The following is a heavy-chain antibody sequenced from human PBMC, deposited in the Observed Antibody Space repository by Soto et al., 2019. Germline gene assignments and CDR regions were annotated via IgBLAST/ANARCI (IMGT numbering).Heavy chain of an antibody. D-gene: IGHD3-3*01. V-gene: IGHV4-31*03. Sequence: PSETLSLTCTVSGGSISSCGYYWSWIRQHPGKGLEWIGYIYYSGSTYYNPSLKSRVTISVDTSKNQFSLKLSSVTAADTAVYYCARNLSITIFGVVSASSSYNLLAPWGQGSSVTVAS. CDR1: GGSISSCGYY. J-gene: IGHJ5*02. CDR3: ARNLSITIFGVVSASSSYNLLAP. CDR2: IYYSGST.